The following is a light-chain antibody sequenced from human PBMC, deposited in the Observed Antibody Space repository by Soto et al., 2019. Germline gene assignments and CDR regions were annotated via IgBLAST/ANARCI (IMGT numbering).Light chain of an antibody. CDR3: QHFGSSPRT. Sequence: EIVLTQSPGTLSLSPGERATLSCRASQSGSSNYLAWYQQKPGQPPRLLIYGVSSRATGIPDRFSGSGSGTDFTLTISRLEPEDFAVYYCQHFGSSPRTFGGGTKVEIK. J-gene: IGKJ4*01. CDR1: QSGSSNY. V-gene: IGKV3-20*01. CDR2: GVS.